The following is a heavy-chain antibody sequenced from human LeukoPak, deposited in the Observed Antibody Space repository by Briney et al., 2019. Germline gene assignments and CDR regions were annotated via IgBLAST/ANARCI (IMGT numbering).Heavy chain of an antibody. V-gene: IGHV3-66*01. J-gene: IGHJ4*02. D-gene: IGHD3-10*01. Sequence: GGSLRLSCAASGFTVSSNYMSWVRKAPGKGLEWVSVIYSGGSTYYADSVKGRFTISRDNSKNTLYLQMNSLRAEDTAVYYCARASPTMVRGVITESFDYWGQGTLVTVSS. CDR1: GFTVSSNY. CDR3: ARASPTMVRGVITESFDY. CDR2: IYSGGST.